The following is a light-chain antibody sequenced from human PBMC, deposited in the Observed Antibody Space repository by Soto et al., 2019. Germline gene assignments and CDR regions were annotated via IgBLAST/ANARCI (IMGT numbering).Light chain of an antibody. J-gene: IGLJ1*01. CDR1: NSDVGGYNY. Sequence: QSALTQPASVSGSPGQSITISCTGTNSDVGGYNYVSWYQQYPDKAPKLMIYEVTDRPSGISNRFSGSKSGNTASLTISGLQAEDEADYCCFSYAGSSGYVFGSGTKLTVL. V-gene: IGLV2-14*01. CDR3: FSYAGSSGYV. CDR2: EVT.